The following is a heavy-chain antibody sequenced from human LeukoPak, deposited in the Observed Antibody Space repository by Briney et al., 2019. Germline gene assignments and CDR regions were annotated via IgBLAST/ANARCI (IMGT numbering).Heavy chain of an antibody. J-gene: IGHJ4*02. CDR3: AKDRSSSWFSFDY. CDR2: IRYDGSNK. Sequence: GGPLRLSCAASGFTFSSYGMHWVRQAPGKGLEWVAFIRYDGSNKYYADSVKGRFTISRDNSKNTLYLQMNSLRAEDTAVYYCAKDRSSSWFSFDYWGQGTLVTVSS. D-gene: IGHD6-13*01. V-gene: IGHV3-30*02. CDR1: GFTFSSYG.